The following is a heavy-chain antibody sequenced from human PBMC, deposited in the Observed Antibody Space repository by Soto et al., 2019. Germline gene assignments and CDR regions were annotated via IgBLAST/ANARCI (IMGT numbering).Heavy chain of an antibody. J-gene: IGHJ6*02. CDR2: ISYDGSNK. Sequence: QVQLVESGGGVVQPGRSLRLSCAASGFTFSSYGMHWVRQAPGKGLEWVAVISYDGSNKYYADSVKGRFTISRDNSKNTQYLRMNSLRAEDTAVYYCAKEVMLTGDGMDVWGQGTTVTVSS. V-gene: IGHV3-30*18. CDR1: GFTFSSYG. D-gene: IGHD3-16*01. CDR3: AKEVMLTGDGMDV.